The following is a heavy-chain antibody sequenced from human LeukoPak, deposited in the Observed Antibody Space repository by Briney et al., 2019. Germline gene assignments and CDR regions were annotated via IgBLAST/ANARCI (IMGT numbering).Heavy chain of an antibody. D-gene: IGHD2/OR15-2a*01. Sequence: SGPTLLKPTPTLTLTCSFSGFSLRTSGVRVGWIRQPPGKALEWLALVYWDDDKRYSPSLKSRLTITKDTSKNQLILTMTNMDPVDTATYYCAHTYGIYYFDYWGQGTLVTVSS. CDR1: GFSLRTSGVR. V-gene: IGHV2-5*02. CDR2: VYWDDDK. CDR3: AHTYGIYYFDY. J-gene: IGHJ4*02.